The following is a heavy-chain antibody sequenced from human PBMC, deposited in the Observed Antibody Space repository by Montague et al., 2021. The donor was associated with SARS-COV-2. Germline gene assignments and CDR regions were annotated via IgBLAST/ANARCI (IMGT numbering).Heavy chain of an antibody. CDR2: ISTTGANT. D-gene: IGHD3-22*01. J-gene: IGHJ3*01. CDR1: GFTFSSYG. V-gene: IGHV3-23*01. Sequence: SLRLSCAASGFTFSSYGMNWVRQAPGKGLEWVSAISTTGANTYYAGSVKGRFTISRDNSRNTLYLQLNSLRVEDTAVYYCAKEGVVVGADGFDYWGQGTMVIASS. CDR3: AKEGVVVGADGFDY.